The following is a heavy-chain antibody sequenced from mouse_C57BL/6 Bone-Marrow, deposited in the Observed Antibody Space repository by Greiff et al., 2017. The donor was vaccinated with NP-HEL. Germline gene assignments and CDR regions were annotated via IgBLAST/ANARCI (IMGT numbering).Heavy chain of an antibody. J-gene: IGHJ2*01. CDR1: GFTFTDYY. Sequence: EVQLVESGGGLVQPGGSLSLSCAASGFTFTDYYMSWVRQPPGKALEWLGFIRNKANGYTTEYSASVKGRFTISRDNSQSILYLQMNALGAEDSATYYCARYDYDGYYFDYWGQGTTLTVSS. CDR2: IRNKANGYTT. V-gene: IGHV7-3*01. CDR3: ARYDYDGYYFDY. D-gene: IGHD2-4*01.